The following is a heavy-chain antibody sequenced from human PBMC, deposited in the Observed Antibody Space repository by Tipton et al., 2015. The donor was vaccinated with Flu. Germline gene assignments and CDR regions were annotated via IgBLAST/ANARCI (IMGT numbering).Heavy chain of an antibody. CDR2: IHHSGST. D-gene: IGHD1-26*01. CDR1: GGSISSYY. CDR3: ARYGTYDGSRYFQH. J-gene: IGHJ1*01. V-gene: IGHV4-59*01. Sequence: TLSLTCTVSGGSISSYYWTWIRQPPGKGLEWIGSIHHSGSTNYNPSLKSRVTISVDTSKNQFSLKLSSVTAADTAVYYCARYGTYDGSRYFQHWGQGTLVTVSS.